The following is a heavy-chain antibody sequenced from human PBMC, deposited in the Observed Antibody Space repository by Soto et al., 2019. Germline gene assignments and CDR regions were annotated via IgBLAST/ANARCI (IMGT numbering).Heavy chain of an antibody. CDR1: GYTFTSYG. D-gene: IGHD3-10*01. Sequence: QVQLVQSGAEVKKPGASVKVSCKASGYTFTSYGISWVRQAPGQGLEWMGWLSAYNGNTNYAQKLQGRVTMTTYTSPSTAYLELRSLTSDDTAVYYCARDYGFGELFYPCGQGTLVTVSS. CDR3: ARDYGFGELFYP. J-gene: IGHJ5*02. V-gene: IGHV1-18*01. CDR2: LSAYNGNT.